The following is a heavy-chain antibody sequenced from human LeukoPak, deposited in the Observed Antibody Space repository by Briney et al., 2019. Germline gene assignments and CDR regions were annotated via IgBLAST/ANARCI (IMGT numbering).Heavy chain of an antibody. Sequence: GGSLRLSCAASGFTVSSNYMSWVRQAPGKGLEWVSVIYSGGSTYYADSVKGRFTISRDNSKNTLYLQMNSLRAEDTAVYYCAGRQQQLVLNAFDIWGQGTMVTVSS. CDR3: AGRQQQLVLNAFDI. J-gene: IGHJ3*02. D-gene: IGHD6-13*01. CDR2: IYSGGST. CDR1: GFTVSSNY. V-gene: IGHV3-66*01.